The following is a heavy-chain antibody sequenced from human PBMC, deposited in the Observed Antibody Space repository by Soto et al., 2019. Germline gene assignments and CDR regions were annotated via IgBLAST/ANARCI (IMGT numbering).Heavy chain of an antibody. J-gene: IGHJ4*02. D-gene: IGHD6-19*01. CDR1: GYTFTSYG. V-gene: IGHV1-18*01. CDR2: ISAYNGNT. CDR3: ARDQSSGWFDY. Sequence: GASVKVSCKASGYTFTSYGISWVRQAPGQGLERIGWISAYNGNTNYAQKLQGRVTMTTDTSTSTAYMELRSLRSDDTAVYYCARDQSSGWFDYWGQGTLVTVSS.